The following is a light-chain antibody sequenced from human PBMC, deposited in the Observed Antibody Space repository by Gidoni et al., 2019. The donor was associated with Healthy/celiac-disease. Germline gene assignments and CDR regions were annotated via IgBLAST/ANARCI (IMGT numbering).Light chain of an antibody. CDR3: HYYNSLWT. Sequence: DTQMTQSPSTLSASVGDRVTITCSDSQSIVSWWDWYQQKPGTDPNLLIYKSSNLEDGLPSRCSGSGTGITFTLSISSLQPDDFANYHRHYYNSLWTFGQGTKVEI. V-gene: IGKV1-5*03. CDR1: QSIVSW. J-gene: IGKJ1*01. CDR2: KSS.